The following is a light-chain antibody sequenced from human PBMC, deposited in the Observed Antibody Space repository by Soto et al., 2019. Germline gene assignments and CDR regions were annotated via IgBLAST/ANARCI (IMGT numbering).Light chain of an antibody. CDR3: QQYNNWPPT. Sequence: EIVMTQSPATLSVSPGDRATLSCRASQSVGSNLAWYQQKPGQAPRLLISGASTRATGIPANFSGSGSETEFTLSISSLQSEDFAVYYCQQYNNWPPTFGLGTKVVIK. CDR1: QSVGSN. J-gene: IGKJ1*01. CDR2: GAS. V-gene: IGKV3-15*01.